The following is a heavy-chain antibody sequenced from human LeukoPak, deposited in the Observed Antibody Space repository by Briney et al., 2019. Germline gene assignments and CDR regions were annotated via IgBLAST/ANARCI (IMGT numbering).Heavy chain of an antibody. CDR2: ISGSGGST. Sequence: GGSLRLSCAASGFTFSSYAMSWVRQAPGKGLEWVSAISGSGGSTYYADSVKGRFTISRDNSKNTLYLQMNSLRAEDTAVYYCARGPYYDSSGYYYVPLYFDYWGQGTLVTVSS. CDR1: GFTFSSYA. CDR3: ARGPYYDSSGYYYVPLYFDY. J-gene: IGHJ4*02. D-gene: IGHD3-22*01. V-gene: IGHV3-23*01.